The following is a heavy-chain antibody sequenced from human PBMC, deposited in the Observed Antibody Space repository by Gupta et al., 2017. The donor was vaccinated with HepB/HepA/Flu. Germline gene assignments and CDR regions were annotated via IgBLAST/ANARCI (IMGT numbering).Heavy chain of an antibody. D-gene: IGHD3-3*01. CDR1: GFSFSSYA. J-gene: IGHJ6*03. Sequence: EVQLLESGGGLVQPGGSLRLSCAASGFSFSSYAMPWVRQAPGKGLEWVSTISGSVGSKYYTDSVKGRFTISRDNSKNTLYLQMNSLRAEDTAIYYCAKLSGRGLWSGGAYYMDVWGKGTTVTVSS. CDR2: ISGSVGSK. V-gene: IGHV3-23*01. CDR3: AKLSGRGLWSGGAYYMDV.